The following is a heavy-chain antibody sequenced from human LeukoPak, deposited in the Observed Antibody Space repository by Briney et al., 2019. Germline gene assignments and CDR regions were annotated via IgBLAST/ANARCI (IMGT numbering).Heavy chain of an antibody. Sequence: SETLSLTCTVSGGSISSSSYYWGWIRQPPGKGLEWIGSIYYSGSTYYNPSLKSRVTISVDKSKNQFSLKLSSVTAADTAVYYCARVLGGGSYAFFDYWGQGTLVTVSS. CDR3: ARVLGGGSYAFFDY. CDR1: GGSISSSSYY. CDR2: IYYSGST. D-gene: IGHD1-26*01. J-gene: IGHJ4*02. V-gene: IGHV4-39*07.